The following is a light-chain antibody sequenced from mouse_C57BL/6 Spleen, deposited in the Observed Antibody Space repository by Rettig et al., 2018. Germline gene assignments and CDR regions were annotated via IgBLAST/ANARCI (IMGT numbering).Light chain of an antibody. Sequence: GERVSFSCRASQSIGTSIHWYQQRTNGSPRLLIKYASESISGIPSRFSGSGSGTDFTLSINSVESEDIADYYCQQSNSWPFTFGSGTKLEIK. CDR2: YAS. CDR1: QSIGTS. CDR3: QQSNSWPFT. J-gene: IGKJ4*01. V-gene: IGKV5-48*01.